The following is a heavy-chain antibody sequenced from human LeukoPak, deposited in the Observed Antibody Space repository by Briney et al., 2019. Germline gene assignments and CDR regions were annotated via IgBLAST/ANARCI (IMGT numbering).Heavy chain of an antibody. D-gene: IGHD3-16*02. CDR3: ARDAPSYDYVWGSYPY. V-gene: IGHV1-2*02. CDR1: GYTFTGYY. CDR2: INPNSGGT. J-gene: IGHJ4*02. Sequence: ASVKVSYKASGYTFTGYYMHWVAQAPGQGLEWMGWINPNSGGTNYAQKFQGRVTMTRDTSISTAYMELSRLRSDDTAVYYCARDAPSYDYVWGSYPYWGQGTLVTVSS.